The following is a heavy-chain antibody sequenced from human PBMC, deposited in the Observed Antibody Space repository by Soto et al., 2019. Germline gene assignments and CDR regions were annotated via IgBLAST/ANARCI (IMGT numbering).Heavy chain of an antibody. V-gene: IGHV5-51*01. CDR2: IYPGDSDT. CDR1: GYSFTSYW. J-gene: IGHJ4*02. CDR3: ARQDPGYSSGWPRWYY. Sequence: GESLKISCKGSGYSFTSYWIGWVRQMPGKGLEWMGIIYPGDSDTRYSPSFQGQVTISADKSISTAYLQWSSLKASDTAMYYCARQDPGYSSGWPRWYYWGQGTLVTVSS. D-gene: IGHD6-19*01.